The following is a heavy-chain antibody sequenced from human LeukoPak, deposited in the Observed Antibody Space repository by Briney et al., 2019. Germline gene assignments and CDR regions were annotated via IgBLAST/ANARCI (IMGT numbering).Heavy chain of an antibody. Sequence: ASVKVSCKASGGTFSSYAISWVRQAPGQGLEWMGIINPSGTSTVYSQKFQGRVTMTRETSTSTVYMELSSLRSDDTAVYYCARDRYSYGEFDYWGQGTLVTVSS. D-gene: IGHD5-18*01. CDR3: ARDRYSYGEFDY. CDR1: GGTFSSYA. V-gene: IGHV1-46*01. J-gene: IGHJ4*02. CDR2: INPSGTST.